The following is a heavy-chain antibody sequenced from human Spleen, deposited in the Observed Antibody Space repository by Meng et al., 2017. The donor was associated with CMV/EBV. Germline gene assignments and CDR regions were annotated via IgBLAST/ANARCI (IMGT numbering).Heavy chain of an antibody. D-gene: IGHD3-3*01. CDR1: GDSMTSGDY. CDR3: ARVTIFAFDY. CDR2: IFYTGST. V-gene: IGHV4-61*05. Sequence: SETLSLTCTVSGDSMTSGDYWSWIRLSPGKGLEWIGYIFYTGSTNYNPSLKSRVTISVDKSKNQFSLKLSSVTAADTAVYYCARVTIFAFDYWGQGTLVTVSS. J-gene: IGHJ4*02.